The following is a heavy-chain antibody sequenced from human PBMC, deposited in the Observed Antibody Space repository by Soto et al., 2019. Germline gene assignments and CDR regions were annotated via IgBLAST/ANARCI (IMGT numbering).Heavy chain of an antibody. CDR1: GGSISSGDYY. CDR2: IYYSGST. D-gene: IGHD5-12*01. V-gene: IGHV4-30-4*01. CDR3: ARAPNMYGGYVGAFDI. J-gene: IGHJ3*02. Sequence: SETLSLTCTVSGGSISSGDYYWSWIRQPPGKGLEWIGYIYYSGSTYYNPSLKSRVAISVDTSKNQFSLKLSSVTAADTAVYYCARAPNMYGGYVGAFDIWGQGTMVTVSS.